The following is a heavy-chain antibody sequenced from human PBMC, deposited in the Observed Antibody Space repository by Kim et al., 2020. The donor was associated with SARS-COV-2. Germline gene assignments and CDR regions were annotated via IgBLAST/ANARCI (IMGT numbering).Heavy chain of an antibody. CDR2: ISYDGTNK. J-gene: IGHJ4*02. CDR3: AKAMYSTASTALDY. D-gene: IGHD6-6*01. CDR1: GFTFSTNA. Sequence: GGSLRLSCAVSGFTFSTNAMHWVRQAPGKGLEWVAAISYDGTNKYYTDSVKGRFTISRDNSNDTLYLQMNSLRAEDTAIYLCAKAMYSTASTALDYWGQGTLGTVSS. V-gene: IGHV3-30*18.